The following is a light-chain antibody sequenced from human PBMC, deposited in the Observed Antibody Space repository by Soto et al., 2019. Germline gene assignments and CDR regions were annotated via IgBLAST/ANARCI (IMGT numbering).Light chain of an antibody. J-gene: IGKJ1*01. CDR2: GPS. CDR1: QSVSSNY. Sequence: EIVLTQSPGTLSLSPGERATLSCRARQSVSSNYLAWYQQKSGQAPRLLIYGPSSRATGTPDRFRGSGSGTGFTLTISRLEPEDFAVYYCQQYGGSPRTFDQETKVEIK. V-gene: IGKV3-20*01. CDR3: QQYGGSPRT.